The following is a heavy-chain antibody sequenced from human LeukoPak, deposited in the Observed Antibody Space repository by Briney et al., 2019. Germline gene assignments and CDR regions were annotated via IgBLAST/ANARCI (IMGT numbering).Heavy chain of an antibody. V-gene: IGHV4-61*02. J-gene: IGHJ4*02. CDR3: ASSTGSGSYYPLFDY. CDR2: IYTSGST. D-gene: IGHD3-10*01. Sequence: SQSLSLTCTVSGGSISSGSYSWNWIRQPAGKGLEWIGRIYTSGSTNYNPSLKSRVTMSVDTSKNQSSMKLSSVTAADTAVYYCASSTGSGSYYPLFDYWGQGTLVTVSS. CDR1: GGSISSGSYS.